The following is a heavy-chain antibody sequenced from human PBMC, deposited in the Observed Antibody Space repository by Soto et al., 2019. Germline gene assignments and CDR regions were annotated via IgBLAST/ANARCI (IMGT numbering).Heavy chain of an antibody. CDR1: GFTFSSYD. Sequence: EVQLLESGGGLVQPGGSLRLSYAASGFTFSSYDMSWVRQAPGKGLEWVSGISGSGGSTYYADSVKGRFTISRDNSKDTLYLHMNSLRAEDTAVYYCAKVLYAIFDYWGQGTLVTVSS. CDR2: ISGSGGST. CDR3: AKVLYAIFDY. D-gene: IGHD3-3*01. V-gene: IGHV3-23*01. J-gene: IGHJ4*02.